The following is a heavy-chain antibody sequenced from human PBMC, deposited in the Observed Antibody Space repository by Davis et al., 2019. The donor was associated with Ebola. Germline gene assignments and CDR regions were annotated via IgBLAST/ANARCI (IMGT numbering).Heavy chain of an antibody. CDR3: AVRVRWINY. CDR1: GGFVSSGGYS. V-gene: IGHV4-30-4*07. CDR2: YYYTGTT. J-gene: IGHJ4*02. D-gene: IGHD4-23*01. Sequence: MPSETLSLTCAVSGGFVSSGGYSWSWIRQPPGKGLEWIGYYYYTGTTYYNPSLKSRVTISVDTSQNQFSLKLSSVTAADTAVYYCAVRVRWINYWGQGTLVTVSS.